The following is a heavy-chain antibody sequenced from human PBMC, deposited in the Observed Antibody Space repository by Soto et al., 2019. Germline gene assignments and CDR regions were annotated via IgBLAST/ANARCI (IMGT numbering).Heavy chain of an antibody. V-gene: IGHV1-69*01. D-gene: IGHD3-22*01. J-gene: IGHJ4*02. CDR3: ARDRKDAYYYDSSGYYASAY. CDR2: INPIFGKA. Sequence: WVHQEHRQRLEWMGWINPIFGKAKYAQKFQGRVTITADESTSTAYMELSSLRSEDTAVYYCARDRKDAYYYDSSGYYASAYWGQGTLVTVSS.